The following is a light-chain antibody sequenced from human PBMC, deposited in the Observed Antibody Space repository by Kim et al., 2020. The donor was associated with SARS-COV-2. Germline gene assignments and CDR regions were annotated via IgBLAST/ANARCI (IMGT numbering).Light chain of an antibody. CDR3: MQNKQFPT. V-gene: IGKV2D-29*01. CDR1: QSLVRSDGVTY. J-gene: IGKJ2*01. CDR2: EVS. Sequence: GQPASMSCKSSQSLVRSDGVTYLYWYVQKTGRTPQLLIHEVSNRFSGVPDRFSGSGSGTDFTLKISRVEAEDVGIYFCMQNKQFPTFGQGTKLEI.